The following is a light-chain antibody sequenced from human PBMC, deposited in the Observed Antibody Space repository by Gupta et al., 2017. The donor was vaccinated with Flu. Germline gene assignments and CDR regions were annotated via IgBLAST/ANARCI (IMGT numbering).Light chain of an antibody. CDR3: QAWDSGVAVV. CDR2: QDS. V-gene: IGLV3-1*01. CDR1: KLGVKY. J-gene: IGLJ3*02. Sequence: SYELTQPPSVSVSPGQTATITCSGDKLGVKYTSWYQQKPGQSPLLVISQDSKRPSGIPERFSGSISDNTATLTITGTQAVDEADYYCQAWDSGVAVVFGGGTKLTVL.